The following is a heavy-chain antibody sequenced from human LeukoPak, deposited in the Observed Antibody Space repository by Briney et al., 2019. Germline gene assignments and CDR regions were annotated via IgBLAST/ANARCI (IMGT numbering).Heavy chain of an antibody. D-gene: IGHD2-8*02. CDR1: GFTFSSYA. CDR2: ISYDGSNK. V-gene: IGHV3-30*04. J-gene: IGHJ6*04. CDR3: ARELVGAGKGLYWDAAYGMDV. Sequence: GGSLRLSCAASGFTFSSYAMHGVRQAPGKGLEWVAVISYDGSNKYYAQSVKGRFTISRDNSKNTLYLQMKSLRAADTAVYCCARELVGAGKGLYWDAAYGMDVWGKGTTVTVSS.